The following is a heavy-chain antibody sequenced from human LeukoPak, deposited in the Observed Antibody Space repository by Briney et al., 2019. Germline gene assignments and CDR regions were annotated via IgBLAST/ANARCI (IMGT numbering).Heavy chain of an antibody. V-gene: IGHV3-7*01. J-gene: IGHJ4*02. CDR2: IKTDGSEK. CDR1: GFTFRDSW. D-gene: IGHD2-15*01. CDR3: VRGGTWWVDY. Sequence: GGSLRLSCVASGFTFRDSWMTWVRQIPGKGLEWVANIKTDGSEKYYVDSVKGRFTISRDNTRNSLYLQMSSLRVEDTAVFYCVRGGTWWVDYWGQGTLVTVSS.